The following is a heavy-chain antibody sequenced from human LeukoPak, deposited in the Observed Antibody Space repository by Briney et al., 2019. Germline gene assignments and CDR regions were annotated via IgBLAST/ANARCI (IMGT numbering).Heavy chain of an antibody. V-gene: IGHV4-61*01. CDR2: KYYSGST. D-gene: IGHD4-17*01. CDR3: ARRAARTVMGYGDFNWFDP. J-gene: IGHJ5*02. Sequence: PSETLSLTCNVSGVSVSDGRYYWTWIRQHPGKGLEWIGYKYYSGSTNYNPSLKSRVTISVDTSKNQFSLKLNSVTAADTAVYYCARRAARTVMGYGDFNWFDPWGQGTLVTVSS. CDR1: GVSVSDGRYY.